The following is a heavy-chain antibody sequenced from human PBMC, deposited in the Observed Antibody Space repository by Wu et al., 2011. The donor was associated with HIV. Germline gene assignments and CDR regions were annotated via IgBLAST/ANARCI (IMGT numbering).Heavy chain of an antibody. CDR3: ARDPPRSSMVRGVRPIDY. CDR2: INPNSGGT. J-gene: IGHJ4*02. CDR1: GYTFTGYY. Sequence: QVQLVQSGAEVKKPGASAKVSCKASGYTFTGYYMHWVRQAPGQGLGWMGWINPNSGGTNYAQKFQGRVTMTRDTSISTAYMELSRLRSDDTAVYYCARDPPRSSMVRGVRPIDYWGQGTLVTVSS. D-gene: IGHD3-10*01. V-gene: IGHV1-2*02.